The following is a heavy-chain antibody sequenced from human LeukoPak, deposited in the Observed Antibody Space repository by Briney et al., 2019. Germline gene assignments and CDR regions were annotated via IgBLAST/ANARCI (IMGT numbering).Heavy chain of an antibody. D-gene: IGHD3-9*01. J-gene: IGHJ4*02. CDR3: AREVLPAKALTYYDILTGYYPRDDY. V-gene: IGHV3-7*01. CDR2: INQDGSEK. CDR1: GSTFSNYW. Sequence: GGSLRLSCAASGSTFSNYWMRWVRQAPGKGLEWVANINQDGSEKYYVDSVKGRFTISRDNAKNSLYLQMNSLRAEDTAVYYCAREVLPAKALTYYDILTGYYPRDDYWGQGTLVTVSS.